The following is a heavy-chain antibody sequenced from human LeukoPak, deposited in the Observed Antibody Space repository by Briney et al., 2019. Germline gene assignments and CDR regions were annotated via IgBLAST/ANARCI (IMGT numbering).Heavy chain of an antibody. D-gene: IGHD5-12*01. CDR1: GVSISSSY. J-gene: IGHJ6*03. V-gene: IGHV4-59*12. CDR3: ASSHTTTYYYYYYMDV. CDR2: IYYSGST. Sequence: PSETLSLTCTVSGVSISSSYWSWIRQPPGKGLECIGYIYYSGSTNYNPSLKSRVTISVDTYKNQFSLKLSSVTAADTAVYYCASSHTTTYYYYYYMDVWGKGTTVTISS.